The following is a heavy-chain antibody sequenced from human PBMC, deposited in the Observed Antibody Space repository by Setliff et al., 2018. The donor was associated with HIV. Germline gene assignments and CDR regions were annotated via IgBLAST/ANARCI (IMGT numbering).Heavy chain of an antibody. Sequence: ASVKVSCKASGYTFTSYYMHWVRQAPAQGLEWMGIINPSGGSTGYAQKFQGRVTMARDTSTSTVYMELSSLRSEDTAVYYCARDTGYYDSTVSPPHNWFDPWGQGTLVTV. J-gene: IGHJ5*02. CDR3: ARDTGYYDSTVSPPHNWFDP. D-gene: IGHD3-22*01. V-gene: IGHV1-46*01. CDR1: GYTFTSYY. CDR2: INPSGGST.